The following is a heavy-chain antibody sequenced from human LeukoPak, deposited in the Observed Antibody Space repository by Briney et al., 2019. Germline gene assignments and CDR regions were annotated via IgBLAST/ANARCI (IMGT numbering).Heavy chain of an antibody. Sequence: PGGSLRLSCAASGFTFSSYAMSWVRQAPGKGLEWVSSISGSGNRTYYADSVKGRFTISRDNSKNTLYLQMNSLRAEDTAVYYCATTGYCSGGSCSFNYFDYWGQGTLVTVSS. D-gene: IGHD2-15*01. J-gene: IGHJ4*02. CDR2: ISGSGNRT. CDR1: GFTFSSYA. CDR3: ATTGYCSGGSCSFNYFDY. V-gene: IGHV3-23*01.